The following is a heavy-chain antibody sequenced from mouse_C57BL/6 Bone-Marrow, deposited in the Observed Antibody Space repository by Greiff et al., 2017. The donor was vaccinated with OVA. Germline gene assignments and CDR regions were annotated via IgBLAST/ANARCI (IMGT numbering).Heavy chain of an antibody. V-gene: IGHV1-81*01. D-gene: IGHD6-1*01. CDR1: GYTFTSYG. CDR3: ARVNPYYFDY. Sequence: QVQLKESGAELARPGASVKLSCKASGYTFTSYGISWVKQRTGQGLEWIGEIYPRSGNTYYNEKFKGKATLTADKSSSTAYMELRSLTSEDSAVYFCARVNPYYFDYWGQGTTLTVSS. J-gene: IGHJ2*01. CDR2: IYPRSGNT.